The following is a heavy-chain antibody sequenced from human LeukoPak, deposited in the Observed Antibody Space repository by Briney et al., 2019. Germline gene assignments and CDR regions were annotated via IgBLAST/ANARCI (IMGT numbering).Heavy chain of an antibody. D-gene: IGHD6-13*01. CDR1: CGSFSGDY. CDR3: ARGKSGSSWTRWFDP. Sequence: SETLSLTCAVYCGSFSGDYWSWIRQPPGKGLEWIGEINHSGSTNYNPSLKSRVTISVDTSKNQFSLKLSSVTAADTAVYYCARGKSGSSWTRWFDPWGQGTLVTVSS. J-gene: IGHJ5*02. CDR2: INHSGST. V-gene: IGHV4-34*01.